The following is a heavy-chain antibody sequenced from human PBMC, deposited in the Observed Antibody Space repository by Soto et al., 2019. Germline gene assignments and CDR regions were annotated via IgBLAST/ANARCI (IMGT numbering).Heavy chain of an antibody. D-gene: IGHD5-18*01. CDR1: GGSISSGGYY. Sequence: QVQLQESGPGLVKPSQTLSLTCTVSGGSISSGGYYWSWIRQHPGKGLEWIGYIYYSGSTYYNPSLKSRVTTPVDTSKNQFSLELSSVTAAATAVYYCARGRTAMAFDYWGQGTLVTVSS. J-gene: IGHJ4*02. V-gene: IGHV4-31*03. CDR3: ARGRTAMAFDY. CDR2: IYYSGST.